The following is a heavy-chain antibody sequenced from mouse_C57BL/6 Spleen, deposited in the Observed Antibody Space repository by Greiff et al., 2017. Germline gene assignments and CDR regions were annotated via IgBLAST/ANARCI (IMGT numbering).Heavy chain of an antibody. CDR3: ARGAVVAPAWFAY. CDR2: IDPEDGET. J-gene: IGHJ3*01. Sequence: EVKLMESGAELVKPGASVKLSCTASGFNIKDYYMHWVKQRTEQGLEWIGRIDPEDGETKYAPKFQGKATITADTSSNTAYLQLSSLTSEDPAVYYCARGAVVAPAWFAYWGQGTLVTVSA. V-gene: IGHV14-2*01. CDR1: GFNIKDYY. D-gene: IGHD1-1*01.